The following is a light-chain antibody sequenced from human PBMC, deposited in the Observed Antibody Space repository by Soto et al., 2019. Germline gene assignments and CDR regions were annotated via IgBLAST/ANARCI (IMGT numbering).Light chain of an antibody. Sequence: EIVLTQSPATLSLSPGERATLSCRASQSISSYLAWYQQKPGQAPRFLIYDASNRATGIPARFSGSGSGTDFTLTISSLEPEEFAVYYCQQRSNWPLTFGPGTKVDIK. CDR1: QSISSY. V-gene: IGKV3-11*01. CDR2: DAS. J-gene: IGKJ3*01. CDR3: QQRSNWPLT.